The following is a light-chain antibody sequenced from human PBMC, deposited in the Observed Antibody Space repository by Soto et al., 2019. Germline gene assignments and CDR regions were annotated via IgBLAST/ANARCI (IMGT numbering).Light chain of an antibody. J-gene: IGLJ2*01. CDR3: QTWGTGIVV. CDR1: SGHSNYA. V-gene: IGLV4-69*01. Sequence: QSVLTQSPSASASLGASVKLTCTLSSGHSNYAIAWHQQQPEKGPRYLMKLNSDGSHSKGDGIPDRFSGSSSGAERYLTISSLQSEDEADYYCQTWGTGIVVFGGGTTLTVL. CDR2: LNSDGSH.